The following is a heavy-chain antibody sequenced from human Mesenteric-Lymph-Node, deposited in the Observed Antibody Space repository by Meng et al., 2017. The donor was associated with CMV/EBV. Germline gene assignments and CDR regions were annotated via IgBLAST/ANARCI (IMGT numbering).Heavy chain of an antibody. CDR2: ISGSGNTI. J-gene: IGHJ4*02. CDR1: GFIFRSYE. Sequence: GGSLRLSCAASGFIFRSYEMNWVRQAPGKGLEWVSYISGSGNTIYYADSMKGRFTISRDNAKNSLYLQMNSLRVEDTAVYYCARDGVSQHGGGPYYFDFWGRGELVTVSS. CDR3: ARDGVSQHGGGPYYFDF. D-gene: IGHD3-10*01. V-gene: IGHV3-48*03.